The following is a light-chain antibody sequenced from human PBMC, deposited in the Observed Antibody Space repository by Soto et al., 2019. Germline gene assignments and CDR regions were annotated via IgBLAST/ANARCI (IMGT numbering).Light chain of an antibody. V-gene: IGKV1-6*01. Sequence: AIQMTQSPSSLSASVGDRVTITCRASQGIRDNLGWYQQKPGTAPKVLIYAASSLQSGVPSRFSGSVSGTDFTLTISSLQPEDFATYYCLQDYHYPRTFGQGTRVEIK. CDR1: QGIRDN. J-gene: IGKJ1*01. CDR3: LQDYHYPRT. CDR2: AAS.